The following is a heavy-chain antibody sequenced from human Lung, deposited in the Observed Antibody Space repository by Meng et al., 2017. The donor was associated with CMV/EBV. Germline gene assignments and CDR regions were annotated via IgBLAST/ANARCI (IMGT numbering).Heavy chain of an antibody. J-gene: IGHJ6*02. CDR1: GYTFTSYG. CDR2: NSAYNGNT. CDR3: SRADYLLVHYYYYGMDV. Sequence: AAVKVSCNAAGYTFTSYGISWVRQAPGEGLEWRGWNSAYNGNTNYAQKFQGRVTMTTDASTSTAYMELRSLRSDDTAMYFCSRADYLLVHYYYYGMDVWGQGTTVTVSS. V-gene: IGHV1-18*01. D-gene: IGHD4/OR15-4a*01.